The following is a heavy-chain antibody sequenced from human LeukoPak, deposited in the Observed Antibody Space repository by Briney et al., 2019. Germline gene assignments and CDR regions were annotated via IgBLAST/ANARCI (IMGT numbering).Heavy chain of an antibody. CDR1: GGSISPYY. V-gene: IGHV4-4*07. CDR3: ARDRDSGSSSNRYYFDC. CDR2: VFTTGTT. Sequence: SGTLSLTCTVSGGSISPYYWSWVRQPAGKGLEWIGRVFTTGTTNYNPSLKSRVTMSVDTSKNQFSLKLSSVTAADTALYYCARDRDSGSSSNRYYFDCWGQGTLVTVSS. D-gene: IGHD1-26*01. J-gene: IGHJ4*02.